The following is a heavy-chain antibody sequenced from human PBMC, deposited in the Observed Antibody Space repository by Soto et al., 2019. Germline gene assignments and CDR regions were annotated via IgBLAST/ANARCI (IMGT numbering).Heavy chain of an antibody. V-gene: IGHV4-31*03. D-gene: IGHD6-13*01. Sequence: QVQLQESGPGLVKPSQTLSLTCTVSGASISRSGHYWSWIRQHPGKGLEWIGYIYYSGNTYYNPSHKSRVTISVDTSKNQFSLKLSSVTAADTAVYYCAREGIAAAGTFDFWGQGTLVTVSS. J-gene: IGHJ4*02. CDR2: IYYSGNT. CDR1: GASISRSGHY. CDR3: AREGIAAAGTFDF.